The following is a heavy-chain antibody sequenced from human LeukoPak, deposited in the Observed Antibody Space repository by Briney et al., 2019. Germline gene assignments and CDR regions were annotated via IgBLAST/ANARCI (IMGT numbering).Heavy chain of an antibody. CDR3: AGDDYVSSGYYND. V-gene: IGHV4-4*07. CDR1: GGSISSYY. CDR2: IYTTGST. D-gene: IGHD3-22*01. Sequence: SETLSLTCTVSGGSISSYYWTWIRQPAGKGLEWIGRIYTTGSTNYNPSLKSRVTMSVDTSENQFSLKLSSVTAADTAVYYCAGDDYVSSGYYNDWGQGTLVTVSS. J-gene: IGHJ4*02.